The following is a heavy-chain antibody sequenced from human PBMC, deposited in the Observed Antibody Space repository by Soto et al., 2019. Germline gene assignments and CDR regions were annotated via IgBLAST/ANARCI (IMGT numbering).Heavy chain of an antibody. J-gene: IGHJ5*02. CDR2: IKSKTDGGTT. CDR3: TTVDGIDSSGFQASGFDP. Sequence: PGGSLRLSCAASGFTFSNAWMNWVRQAPGKGLEWVGRIKSKTDGGTTDYAAPVKGRFTISRDDSKNTLYLQMNSLKTEDTAVYYCTTVDGIDSSGFQASGFDPWGQGTLVTVSS. D-gene: IGHD3-22*01. V-gene: IGHV3-15*07. CDR1: GFTFSNAW.